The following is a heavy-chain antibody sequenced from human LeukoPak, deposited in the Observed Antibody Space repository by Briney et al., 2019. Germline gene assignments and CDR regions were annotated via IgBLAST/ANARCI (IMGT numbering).Heavy chain of an antibody. CDR1: GFTFSTYD. CDR2: ISSSSSTI. V-gene: IGHV3-48*01. CDR3: ARDQGTVTTRIWFDP. Sequence: GGSLRLTCAPSGFTFSTYDMSWVREAPGQGLEWVSYISSSSSTIYYADSVKGRFTISRDNAKNSLYLQMNSLRAEDTAVYYCARDQGTVTTRIWFDPWGQGTLVTVSS. D-gene: IGHD4-11*01. J-gene: IGHJ5*02.